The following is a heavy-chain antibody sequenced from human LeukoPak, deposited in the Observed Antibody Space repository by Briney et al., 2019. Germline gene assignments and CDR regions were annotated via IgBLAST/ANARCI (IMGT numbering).Heavy chain of an antibody. V-gene: IGHV4-34*01. Sequence: PSETLSLTCAVYGGSFSGYYWSWIRQPPGKGLEWIGEINHSGSTNYNPPLKSRVTISVDTSKNQFSLKLSSVTAADTAVYYCARGFGLTVGATRGIGWDYWGQGTLVTVSS. CDR3: ARGFGLTVGATRGIGWDY. J-gene: IGHJ4*02. CDR2: INHSGST. CDR1: GGSFSGYY. D-gene: IGHD1-26*01.